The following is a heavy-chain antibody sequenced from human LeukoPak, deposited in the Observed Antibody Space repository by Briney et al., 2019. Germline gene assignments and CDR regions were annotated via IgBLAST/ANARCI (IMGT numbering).Heavy chain of an antibody. CDR3: ARQFRLPYSSGWYEDY. V-gene: IGHV4-59*08. J-gene: IGHJ4*02. CDR2: IYYSGST. D-gene: IGHD6-19*01. Sequence: SETLSLTCTVSGGSLSSYYWSWIRQPPGKGLEWIGYIYYSGSTNYNPSLKSRVTISVDTSKNQFSLKLSSVTAADTAVYYCARQFRLPYSSGWYEDYWGQGTLVTVSS. CDR1: GGSLSSYY.